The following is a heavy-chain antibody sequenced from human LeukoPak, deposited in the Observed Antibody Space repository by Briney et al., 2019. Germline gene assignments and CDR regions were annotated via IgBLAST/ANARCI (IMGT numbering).Heavy chain of an antibody. D-gene: IGHD3-22*01. Sequence: SETLSLTCTVYGDSISPSSYYWGWIRQPPGKGLDWIGSIYFSGSTYYNPSLKSQVTISMDTSKNQFSLKLSSVTAADTAFYYCAASSYDSSGPHGSWGQGILVTVSS. J-gene: IGHJ1*01. CDR3: AASSYDSSGPHGS. CDR1: GDSISPSSYY. CDR2: IYFSGST. V-gene: IGHV4-39*01.